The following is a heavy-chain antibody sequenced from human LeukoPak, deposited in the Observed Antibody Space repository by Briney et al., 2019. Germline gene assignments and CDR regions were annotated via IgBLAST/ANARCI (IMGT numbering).Heavy chain of an antibody. V-gene: IGHV3-15*01. CDR3: TTYVSGYFGY. CDR1: GFTLSNAW. Sequence: GGSLRLSCAASGFTLSNAWMSWVRQAPGKGLEWVGRIRSKSDGGTADYAAPVKGRFIISRDDSKNTLYLQMNSLETEDTAVYYCTTYVSGYFGYWGQGTLVTVSS. D-gene: IGHD3-10*01. CDR2: IRSKSDGGTA. J-gene: IGHJ4*02.